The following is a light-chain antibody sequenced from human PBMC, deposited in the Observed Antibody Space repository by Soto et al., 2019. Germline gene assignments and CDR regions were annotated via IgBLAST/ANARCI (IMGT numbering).Light chain of an antibody. CDR3: QQHDTRPTMT. J-gene: IGKJ5*01. CDR1: QDIDNY. CDR2: AAS. Sequence: IQLTQSPSSLSASVGDSVTITCRASQDIDNYLNWYQHRPGEAPKLLIYAASYLETGVSTRFSGSGSGTDFSFTITNLRPEDSGTYYCQQHDTRPTMTFGQGTRLEI. V-gene: IGKV1-33*01.